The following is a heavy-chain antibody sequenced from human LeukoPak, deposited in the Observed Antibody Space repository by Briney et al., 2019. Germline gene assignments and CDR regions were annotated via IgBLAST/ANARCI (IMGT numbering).Heavy chain of an antibody. CDR3: ATGYGDYAEDAFDI. CDR2: IYYSGST. J-gene: IGHJ3*02. Sequence: SETLSLTCTVSGGSISSYYWRWIRQPPGKGLEWIGYIYYSGSTNYNPSLKSRVTISVDTSKNQFSLKLSSVTAADTAVYYCATGYGDYAEDAFDIWGQGTMVTVSS. CDR1: GGSISSYY. D-gene: IGHD4-17*01. V-gene: IGHV4-59*08.